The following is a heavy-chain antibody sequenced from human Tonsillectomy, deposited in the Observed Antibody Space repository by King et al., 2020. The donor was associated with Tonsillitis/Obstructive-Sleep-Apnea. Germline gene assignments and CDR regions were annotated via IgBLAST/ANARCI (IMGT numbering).Heavy chain of an antibody. J-gene: IGHJ6*03. D-gene: IGHD2-2*01. Sequence: VQLVESGGGVVQPGRSLRLSCAASGFTFSSYGMHWVRQAPGKGLEWVAVIWYDGSNKYYADSVKGRFTISRDNSKNTLYLQMNSLRAEDTAVYYCARDRLVGVPAATHYYYYYYMDVWGKGTTVTVSS. CDR3: ARDRLVGVPAATHYYYYYYMDV. V-gene: IGHV3-33*01. CDR2: IWYDGSNK. CDR1: GFTFSSYG.